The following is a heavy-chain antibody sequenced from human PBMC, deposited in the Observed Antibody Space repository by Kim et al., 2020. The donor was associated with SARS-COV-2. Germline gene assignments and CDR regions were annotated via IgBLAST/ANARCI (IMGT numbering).Heavy chain of an antibody. Sequence: SETLSLTCTVSGDSISRSSNYWGWIRQPPGKGLEWIGSINYSGNTYYNPSLKSRVTISVDTSKNQFSLKMRSVTAADTAVYYWARLVSENSAVDYWGQGT. J-gene: IGHJ4*02. CDR3: ARLVSENSAVDY. CDR2: INYSGNT. D-gene: IGHD6-13*01. V-gene: IGHV4-39*01. CDR1: GDSISRSSNY.